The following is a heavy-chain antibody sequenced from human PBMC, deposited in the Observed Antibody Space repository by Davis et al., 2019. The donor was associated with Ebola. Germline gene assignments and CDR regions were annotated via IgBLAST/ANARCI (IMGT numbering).Heavy chain of an antibody. D-gene: IGHD2-21*01. CDR1: GFTFDDYA. J-gene: IGHJ5*02. CDR2: ISWNSGSI. V-gene: IGHV3-9*01. CDR3: ARDRLWWSDNRQINNWFDP. Sequence: SLKISCAASGFTFDDYAMHWVRQAPGKGLEWVSGISWNSGSIGYADSVKGRFTISRDNAKNSLYLQMNSLRAEDTAVYYCARDRLWWSDNRQINNWFDPWGQGTLVTVSS.